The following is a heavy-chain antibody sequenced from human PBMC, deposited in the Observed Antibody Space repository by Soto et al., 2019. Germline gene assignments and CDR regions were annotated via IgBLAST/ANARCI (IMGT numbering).Heavy chain of an antibody. J-gene: IGHJ3*02. D-gene: IGHD3-16*01. V-gene: IGHV3-49*04. Sequence: SLGLSCTGSGFTFGDYAMSWVRQAPGKGLEWVGFIRSKAYGGTTEYAASVKGRFTISRDDSKSIAYLQMNSLKTEDTAVYYCTLISRDHSAFDIWGQGTMVTVSS. CDR3: TLISRDHSAFDI. CDR1: GFTFGDYA. CDR2: IRSKAYGGTT.